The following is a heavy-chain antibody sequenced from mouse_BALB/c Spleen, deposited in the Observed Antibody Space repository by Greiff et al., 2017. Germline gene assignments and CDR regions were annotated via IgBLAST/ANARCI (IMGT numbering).Heavy chain of an antibody. CDR2: IWSGGST. J-gene: IGHJ3*01. CDR3: ASVGAWFAY. V-gene: IGHV2-2*02. CDR1: GFSLTSYG. D-gene: IGHD4-1*01. Sequence: QVQLQQSGPGLVQPSQSLSITCTVSGFSLTSYGVHWVRQSPGKGLEWLGVIWSGGSTDYNAAFISRLSISKDNSKSQVFFKMNSLQANDTAIYYCASVGAWFAYWGQGTLVTVSA.